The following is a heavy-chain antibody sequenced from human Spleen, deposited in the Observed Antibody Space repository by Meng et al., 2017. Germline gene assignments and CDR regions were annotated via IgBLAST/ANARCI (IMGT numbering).Heavy chain of an antibody. CDR3: VRRAAGNFDY. Sequence: GESLKISSAASGFTFNNYAMTWVRQSPGKGREWVSAIGGGGGTDYADSVKGRFTISRDNSENTLFLQMNSLRPEDTAIYFCVRRAAGNFDYWGQGTLVTVSS. J-gene: IGHJ4*02. CDR2: IGGGGGT. CDR1: GFTFNNYA. D-gene: IGHD6-13*01. V-gene: IGHV3-23*01.